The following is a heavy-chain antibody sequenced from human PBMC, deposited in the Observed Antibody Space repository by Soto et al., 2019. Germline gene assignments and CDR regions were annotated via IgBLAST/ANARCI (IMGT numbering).Heavy chain of an antibody. V-gene: IGHV4-34*01. CDR1: GGSFSNYY. J-gene: IGHJ4*02. D-gene: IGHD2-2*01. CDR2: INHGGSA. Sequence: PSETLSLTCAVYGGSFSNYYWSWIRQPPGKGLEWIGEINHGGSANYNPSLKSRVTISVDTSKNQFSLKLSSVTAADTAVYYCAIGPAAAIYFDYWGQGTLVTVSS. CDR3: AIGPAAAIYFDY.